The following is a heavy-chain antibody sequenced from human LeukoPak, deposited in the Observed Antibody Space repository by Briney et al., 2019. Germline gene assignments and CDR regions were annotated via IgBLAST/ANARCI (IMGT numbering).Heavy chain of an antibody. D-gene: IGHD2-2*02. CDR3: ARVVGYCSSTSCYKNYYYYGMDV. CDR2: IYYSGST. J-gene: IGHJ6*04. V-gene: IGHV4-59*01. CDR1: GGSISSYY. Sequence: PSETLSLTRTVSGGSISSYYWRWIRQPPGKGLEWIGYIYYSGSTNYNPSLKSRVTISVDTSKNQFSLKLSSVTAADTAVYYCARVVGYCSSTSCYKNYYYYGMDVWGKGTTVTVSS.